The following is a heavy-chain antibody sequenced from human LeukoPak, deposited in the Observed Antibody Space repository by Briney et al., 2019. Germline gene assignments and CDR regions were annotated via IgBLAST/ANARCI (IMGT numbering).Heavy chain of an antibody. CDR3: ARRSGIAVAGAFDY. D-gene: IGHD6-19*01. CDR1: GFTFSSYP. CDR2: IYSGGTT. J-gene: IGHJ4*02. V-gene: IGHV3-23*03. Sequence: PGGSLRLSCAVSGFTFSSYPMNWVRQAPGKGLEWVSVIYSGGTTYYADSVKGRFTISRDNSKNTLYLQMNSLRAEDTAVYYCARRSGIAVAGAFDYWGQGTLVTVSS.